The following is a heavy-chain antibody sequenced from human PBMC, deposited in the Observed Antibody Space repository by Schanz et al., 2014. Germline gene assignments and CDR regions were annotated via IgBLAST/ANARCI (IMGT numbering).Heavy chain of an antibody. D-gene: IGHD1-26*01. V-gene: IGHV3-33*06. Sequence: QVQLVESGGGLVKPGGSLRLSCAASGFTFSSYGMNWVRQAPGKGLEWVAVVCYDGSKKYYADSVKGRFTTSRDNSKNTMYLQMNSLRAEDTAVYYCVKDLQRELLRDDHYYGMGVWGQGTTVTVSS. CDR1: GFTFSSYG. CDR3: VKDLQRELLRDDHYYGMGV. CDR2: VCYDGSKK. J-gene: IGHJ6*02.